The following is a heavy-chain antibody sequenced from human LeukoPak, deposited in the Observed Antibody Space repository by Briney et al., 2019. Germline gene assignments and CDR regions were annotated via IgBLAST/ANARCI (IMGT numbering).Heavy chain of an antibody. CDR3: ARTYDYVWGSYRPFDY. D-gene: IGHD3-16*02. Sequence: SETLSLTCAVSGYSISSGYYWGWIRQPPGKGLEWIGSIYHSGSTYHNPSLKSRVTISVDTSKNQFSLKLSSVTAADTAAYYCARTYDYVWGSYRPFDYWGQGTLVTVSS. J-gene: IGHJ4*02. CDR1: GYSISSGYY. V-gene: IGHV4-38-2*01. CDR2: IYHSGST.